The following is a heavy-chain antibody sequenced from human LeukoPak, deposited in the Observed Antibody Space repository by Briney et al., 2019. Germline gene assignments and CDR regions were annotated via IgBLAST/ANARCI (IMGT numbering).Heavy chain of an antibody. J-gene: IGHJ5*02. D-gene: IGHD2-2*01. CDR2: INHSGST. CDR1: GGSFSGYY. Sequence: SETPSLTCAVYGGSFSGYYWSWIRQPPGKGLEWIGEINHSGSTNYNPSLKSRVTTSVDTSKNQFSLKLSSVTAADTAVYYCARAPPVLPGGNWFDPWGQGTLVTVSS. CDR3: ARAPPVLPGGNWFDP. V-gene: IGHV4-34*01.